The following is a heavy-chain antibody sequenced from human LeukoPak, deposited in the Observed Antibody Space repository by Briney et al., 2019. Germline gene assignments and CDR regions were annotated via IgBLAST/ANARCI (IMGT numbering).Heavy chain of an antibody. J-gene: IGHJ4*02. CDR3: AKASYYYDSSGYYRLGYFNY. CDR1: GFTFSSYA. D-gene: IGHD3-22*01. CDR2: IRCSGGNA. Sequence: GGSLRLSCAASGFTFSSYAMSWVRQAPGKGLEWVSGIRCSGGNAYYADSVKGRFTISRDNSKNTLYLQMNTLRAEDTAVYYCAKASYYYDSSGYYRLGYFNYWGQGTLVTVSP. V-gene: IGHV3-23*01.